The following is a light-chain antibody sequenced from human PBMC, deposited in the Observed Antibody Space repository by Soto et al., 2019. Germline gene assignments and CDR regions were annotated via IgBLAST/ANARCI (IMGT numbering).Light chain of an antibody. Sequence: EIALTQSPGTLSFSPGERATLSCRVSQSVSSSRYLAGYPQKPGQAPRLLIYGASSRATGIPDRFSGSGSATHFALTSSRLVHEDSAVYYCRQYGGSPSYTFGQGTKREIQ. CDR2: GAS. V-gene: IGKV3-20*01. CDR1: QSVSSSRY. CDR3: RQYGGSPSYT. J-gene: IGKJ2*01.